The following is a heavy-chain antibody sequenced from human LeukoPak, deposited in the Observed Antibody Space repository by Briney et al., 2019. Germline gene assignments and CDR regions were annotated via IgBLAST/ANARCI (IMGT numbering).Heavy chain of an antibody. CDR1: GYTFTGHY. V-gene: IGHV1-18*04. CDR2: ISAYNGNT. CDR3: ASVQESGSYYHHY. D-gene: IGHD1-26*01. Sequence: ASVKVSCKASGYTFTGHYMHWVRQAPGQGLEWMGWISAYNGNTNYAQKLQGRVTMTTDTSTSTAYMELRSLRSDDTAVYYCASVQESGSYYHHYWGQGTLVTVSS. J-gene: IGHJ4*02.